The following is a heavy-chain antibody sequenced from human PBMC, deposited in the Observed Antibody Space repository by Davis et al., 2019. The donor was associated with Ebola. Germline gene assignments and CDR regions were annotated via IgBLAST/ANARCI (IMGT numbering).Heavy chain of an antibody. V-gene: IGHV4-39*01. J-gene: IGHJ4*02. CDR1: GGSISTYH. Sequence: SETLSLTCTVSGGSISTYHWNWIRQPPGKGLEWIGSIYYSGSTYYNPSLKSRVTISVDTSKNQFSLKLSSVTAADTAVYYCARHYYDSRAAPRYWGQGTLVTVSS. CDR2: IYYSGST. D-gene: IGHD3-22*01. CDR3: ARHYYDSRAAPRY.